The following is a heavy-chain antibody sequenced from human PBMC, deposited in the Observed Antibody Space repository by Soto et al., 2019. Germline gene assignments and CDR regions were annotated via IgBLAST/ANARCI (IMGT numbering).Heavy chain of an antibody. CDR3: ARDVAIFGVVITPVRYFDY. J-gene: IGHJ4*02. CDR1: GYSLTSYG. V-gene: IGHV1-18*01. Sequence: ASVKVSCKASGYSLTSYGISWVRQAPGQGLEWMGWISAYNGNTNYAQKLQGRVTMTTDTSTSTAYMELRSLRSDDTAVYYCARDVAIFGVVITPVRYFDYWGQGTLVTVSS. CDR2: ISAYNGNT. D-gene: IGHD3-3*01.